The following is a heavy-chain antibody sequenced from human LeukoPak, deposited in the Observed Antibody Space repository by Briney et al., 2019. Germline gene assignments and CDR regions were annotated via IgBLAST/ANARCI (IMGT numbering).Heavy chain of an antibody. CDR3: AQTLEVSTITVHY. CDR1: GGSFSGYY. J-gene: IGHJ4*02. CDR2: INHSGST. Sequence: SETLSLTCAVYGGSFSGYYWSWIRQPPGKGLEWIGEINHSGSTNYNPSLRSRVTISVDTSKKHFSLKLTSVTAADTAVYFCAQTLEVSTITVHYWGQGTLVTVSS. V-gene: IGHV4-34*01. D-gene: IGHD2-8*02.